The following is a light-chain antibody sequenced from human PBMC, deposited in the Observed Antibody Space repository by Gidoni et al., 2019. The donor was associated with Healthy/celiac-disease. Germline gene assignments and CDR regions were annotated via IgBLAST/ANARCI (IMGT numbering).Light chain of an antibody. V-gene: IGKV3-15*01. CDR3: QQYNNWPYMYT. CDR1: QSVSSN. CDR2: GAS. Sequence: IVMTQSPATLSVSPGERATLSCRASQSVSSNLAWYQQKPGQAPRLLIYGASTRATGIPARFSGSGSGKEFTLTISSLQSEDVAVYYCQQYNNWPYMYTFGQGTKLEIK. J-gene: IGKJ2*01.